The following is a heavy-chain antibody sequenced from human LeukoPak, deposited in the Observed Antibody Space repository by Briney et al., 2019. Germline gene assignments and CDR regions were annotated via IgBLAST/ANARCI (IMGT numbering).Heavy chain of an antibody. CDR2: IGTAGDT. D-gene: IGHD5-12*01. CDR1: GFTFSSYD. J-gene: IGHJ4*02. CDR3: ARGYRSGYDEPSRYYYFDY. V-gene: IGHV3-13*01. Sequence: GGSLRLSCAASGFTFSSYDMHWVRQATGKGLEWVSAIGTAGDTYYPGSVKGRFTISRENAKNSLYLQMNSLRAGDTAVYYCARGYRSGYDEPSRYYYFDYWGQGTLVTVSS.